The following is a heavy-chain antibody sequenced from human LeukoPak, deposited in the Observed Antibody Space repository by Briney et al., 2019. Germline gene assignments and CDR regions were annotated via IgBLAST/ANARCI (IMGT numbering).Heavy chain of an antibody. Sequence: GGSLRLSCAAPGFTFSSSAMHWVRQAPGKGLEWVAVISYDGSNKYYADSVKGRFTISRDKSKSTLYMHKRSPRAEKTAVYYCARSQLGVAIFDYWGQGTLVTVSS. CDR1: GFTFSSSA. CDR2: ISYDGSNK. J-gene: IGHJ4*02. V-gene: IGHV3-30*04. CDR3: ARSQLGVAIFDY. D-gene: IGHD3-3*01.